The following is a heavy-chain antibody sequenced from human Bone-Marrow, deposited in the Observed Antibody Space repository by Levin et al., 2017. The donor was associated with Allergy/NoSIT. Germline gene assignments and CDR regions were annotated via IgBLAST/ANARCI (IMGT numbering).Heavy chain of an antibody. CDR1: GGSISNSY. CDR3: ASLGYTISYYDYAMDV. Sequence: SETLSLTCSVSGGSISNSYWSWIRQAPEKGLEWIGYIKNSGTTKYNPSLNSRVTISADTSKNQVSLRLTSVTAADTAVYYCASLGYTISYYDYAMDVWGQGTTVTVSS. CDR2: IKNSGTT. D-gene: IGHD5-12*01. V-gene: IGHV4-59*01. J-gene: IGHJ6*02.